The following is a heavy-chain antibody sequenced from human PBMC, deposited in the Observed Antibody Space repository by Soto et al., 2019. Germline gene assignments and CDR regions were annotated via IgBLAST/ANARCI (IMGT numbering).Heavy chain of an antibody. CDR3: ARLGGNVGQYYHFGLDV. CDR2: IWFDGSQI. V-gene: IGHV3-33*08. CDR1: GFTFSSYG. D-gene: IGHD5-12*01. J-gene: IGHJ6*02. Sequence: PGGSPRLSCAASGFTFSSYGMHWVRQAPGKGLEWLATIWFDGSQIYYGDSVKGRFTISRDNSKKTLFLQLNSLGAEDTAIYYCARLGGNVGQYYHFGLDVWGQGTTVTVSS.